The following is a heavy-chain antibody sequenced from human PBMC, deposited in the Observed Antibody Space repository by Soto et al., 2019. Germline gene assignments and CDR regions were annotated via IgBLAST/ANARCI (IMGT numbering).Heavy chain of an antibody. V-gene: IGHV3-30-3*01. CDR1: GFTFSSYA. CDR3: ASEGCGSGSCHFDY. Sequence: QVQLVESGGGVVQPGRSLRLSCAASGFTFSSYAMHWVRQAPGTGLEWVAVISFDGSNKYYADSVKGRFTISGDNSKNTRYLQMNSLRAEDTAVYYCASEGCGSGSCHFDYWGQGTLVTVCS. D-gene: IGHD3-10*01. CDR2: ISFDGSNK. J-gene: IGHJ4*02.